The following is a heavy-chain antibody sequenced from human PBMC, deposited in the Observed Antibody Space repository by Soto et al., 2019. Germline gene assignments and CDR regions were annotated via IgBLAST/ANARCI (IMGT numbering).Heavy chain of an antibody. CDR1: GGSISTYF. J-gene: IGHJ4*02. CDR2: IYYSGST. Sequence: SETLSLTCTVSGGSISTYFWSWIRQPPGKGLEWIGYIYYSGSTNYNPSLKSRVTISVDTSKNQFSLILRSVTAADTAVYYCARGLGDTAMVRLDYWGQGTLVTVSS. V-gene: IGHV4-59*01. D-gene: IGHD5-18*01. CDR3: ARGLGDTAMVRLDY.